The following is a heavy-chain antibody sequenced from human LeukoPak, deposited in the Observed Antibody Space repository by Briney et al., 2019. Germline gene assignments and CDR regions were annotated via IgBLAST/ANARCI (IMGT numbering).Heavy chain of an antibody. D-gene: IGHD3-3*01. J-gene: IGHJ4*02. CDR2: FDPEDGET. V-gene: IGHV1-24*01. Sequence: APVKVSCKVSGYTLTELSMHWVRQAPGKGLEWMGGFDPEDGETIYAQKFQGRVTMTEDTSTDTAYMELSSLRSEDTAVYYCATGIETIFGVVAENYWGQGTLVTVSS. CDR1: GYTLTELS. CDR3: ATGIETIFGVVAENY.